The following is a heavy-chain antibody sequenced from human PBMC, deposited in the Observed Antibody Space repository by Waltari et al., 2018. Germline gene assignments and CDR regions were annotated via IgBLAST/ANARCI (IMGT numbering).Heavy chain of an antibody. CDR1: GYSISSGYY. CDR2: IKQDGSEK. CDR3: ARETEGSGWYYFDY. Sequence: VQLQESGPGLVKPSETLSLTCAVSGYSISSGYYWGWIRQPPGKGLEWVANIKQDGSEKYYVDSVKGRFTISRDNAKNSLYLQMNSLRAEDTAVYYCARETEGSGWYYFDYRGQGTLVTVSS. J-gene: IGHJ4*02. V-gene: IGHV3-7*01. D-gene: IGHD6-19*01.